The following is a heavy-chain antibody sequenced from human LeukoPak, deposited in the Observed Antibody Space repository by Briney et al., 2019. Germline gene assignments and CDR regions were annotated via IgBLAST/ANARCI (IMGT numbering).Heavy chain of an antibody. J-gene: IGHJ5*02. D-gene: IGHD3-3*01. CDR1: GGSVSSGSYY. Sequence: KPSETLSLTCTVSGGSVSSGSYYWSWIRQPPGKGLEWIGYIFYSGSTNYNPSLKSRVTISVDTSKNQFSLKLSSVTAADTAVYYCARDRFDGFDPWGQGTLVTVSS. CDR3: ARDRFDGFDP. V-gene: IGHV4-61*01. CDR2: IFYSGST.